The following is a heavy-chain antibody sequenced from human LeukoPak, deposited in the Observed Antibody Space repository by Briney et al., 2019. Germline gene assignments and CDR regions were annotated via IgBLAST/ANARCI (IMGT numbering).Heavy chain of an antibody. D-gene: IGHD6-19*01. CDR2: IYYSGST. V-gene: IGHV4-39*07. CDR1: GGSISSSSYY. CDR3: ATLAKWLALRYFDY. J-gene: IGHJ4*02. Sequence: PSETLSLTCAVSGGSISSSSYYWGWIRQPPGKGLEWIGSIYYSGSTYYNPSLKSRVTISVDTSKNQFSLKLSSVTAADTAVYYCATLAKWLALRYFDYWGQGTLVTVSS.